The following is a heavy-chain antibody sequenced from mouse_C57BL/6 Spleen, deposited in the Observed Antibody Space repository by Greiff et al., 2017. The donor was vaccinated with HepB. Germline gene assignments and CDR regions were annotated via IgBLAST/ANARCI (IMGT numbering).Heavy chain of an antibody. CDR3: ARHEERAGTFDY. CDR2: FYPGSGSI. V-gene: IGHV1-62-2*01. D-gene: IGHD3-3*01. Sequence: VKLVESGAELVKPGASVKLSCKASGYTFTEYTIHWVKQRSGQGLEWIGWFYPGSGSIKYNEKFKDKATLTADKSSSTVYMALSRLTSEGSAVYFCARHEERAGTFDYWGQGTTLTVSS. J-gene: IGHJ2*01. CDR1: GYTFTEYT.